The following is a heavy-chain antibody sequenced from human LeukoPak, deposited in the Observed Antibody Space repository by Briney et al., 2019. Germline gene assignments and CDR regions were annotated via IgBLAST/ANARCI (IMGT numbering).Heavy chain of an antibody. J-gene: IGHJ6*02. V-gene: IGHV3-66*01. CDR1: GLTVTSNY. Sequence: PGGSLRLSCAASGLTVTSNYMIWVRQAPGKGLEWVSIIQTGGYTDYADSVKGRFTISRDNSKNTLNLQMNNLRVEDTAVYYCARVEGVTFGMDVWGLGTMVTVSS. CDR2: IQTGGYT. CDR3: ARVEGVTFGMDV. D-gene: IGHD4-11*01.